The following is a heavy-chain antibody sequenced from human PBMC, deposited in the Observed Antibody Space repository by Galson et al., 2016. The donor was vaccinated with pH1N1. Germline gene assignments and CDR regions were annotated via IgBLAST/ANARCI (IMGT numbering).Heavy chain of an antibody. CDR3: ARAGSGWDTYYYYYGMDV. V-gene: IGHV3-7*03. Sequence: SLRLSCAASGFTFSSYGIHWVRQAPGKGLEWVANIKQDGSEKHYVDSVKGRFTISRDNAKNSLYLQMNSLRAEDTAVYYCARAGSGWDTYYYYYGMDVWGQGTTVTVSS. CDR1: GFTFSSYG. J-gene: IGHJ6*02. CDR2: IKQDGSEK. D-gene: IGHD6-25*01.